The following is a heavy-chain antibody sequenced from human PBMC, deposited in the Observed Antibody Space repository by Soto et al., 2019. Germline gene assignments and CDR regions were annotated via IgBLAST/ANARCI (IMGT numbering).Heavy chain of an antibody. CDR1: GFTFSSYA. V-gene: IGHV3-23*01. D-gene: IGHD4-4*01. CDR2: ISGSGGST. Sequence: GGSLRLSCAASGFTFSSYAMSWVRQAPGKGLEWVSAISGSGGSTYYADSVKGRFTISRDNSKNTLYLQMNSLRAEDTVVYYCAKDESGVTTGYMDVWGKGTTVTVSS. J-gene: IGHJ6*03. CDR3: AKDESGVTTGYMDV.